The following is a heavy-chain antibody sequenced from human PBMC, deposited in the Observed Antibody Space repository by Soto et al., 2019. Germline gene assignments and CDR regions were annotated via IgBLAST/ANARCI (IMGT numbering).Heavy chain of an antibody. J-gene: IGHJ4*02. V-gene: IGHV4-59*01. CDR3: ARDQGGPFDY. Sequence: SETLSLTCTVSGVSFSTYYWSWIRQAPGKGLEWIGYIYYSGSGNYNPSLKSRVTMSVDTSKNQLSLKLSSVTAADTAVYYCARDQGGPFDYWGQGTLVTVSS. CDR1: GVSFSTYY. D-gene: IGHD2-15*01. CDR2: IYYSGSG.